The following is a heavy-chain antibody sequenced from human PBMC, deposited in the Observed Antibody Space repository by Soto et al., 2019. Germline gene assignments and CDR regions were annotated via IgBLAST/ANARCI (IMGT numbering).Heavy chain of an antibody. Sequence: ASVKFSCKASGYTFTSYGISWVRQAPGQGLEWMGWISAYNGNTNYAQKLQGRVTMTTDTSTSTAYMELRSLRSDDTAVYYCARMDYYDPRIAAAGPAHYNWFDPWGQGTLVTVSS. CDR1: GYTFTSYG. J-gene: IGHJ5*02. CDR2: ISAYNGNT. V-gene: IGHV1-18*04. CDR3: ARMDYYDPRIAAAGPAHYNWFDP. D-gene: IGHD6-13*01.